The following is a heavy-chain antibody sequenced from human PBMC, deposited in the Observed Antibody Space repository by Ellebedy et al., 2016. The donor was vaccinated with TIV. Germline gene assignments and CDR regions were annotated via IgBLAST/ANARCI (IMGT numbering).Heavy chain of an antibody. CDR1: GYTFTSYG. V-gene: IGHV1-2*02. CDR2: INPNSGGT. D-gene: IGHD2-2*01. Sequence: ASVKVSXKASGYTFTSYGISWVRQAPGQGLEWMGWINPNSGGTNYAQKFQGRVTMTRDTSISTAYMELSRLRSDDTAVYYCARSHHIVVVPAAMKAAYYMDVWGKGTTVTVSS. J-gene: IGHJ6*03. CDR3: ARSHHIVVVPAAMKAAYYMDV.